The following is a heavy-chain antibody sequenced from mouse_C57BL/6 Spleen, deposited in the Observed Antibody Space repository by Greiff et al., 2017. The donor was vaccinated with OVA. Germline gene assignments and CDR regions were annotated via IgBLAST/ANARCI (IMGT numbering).Heavy chain of an antibody. D-gene: IGHD4-1*01. CDR3: ARKGDWDAMDY. J-gene: IGHJ4*01. CDR1: GFSLTSYG. CDR2: TWSGGSA. V-gene: IGHV2-2*01. Sequence: VKLMESGPGLVQPSQSLSITCTVSGFSLTSYGVHWVRLSPGTGLEWLGVTWSGGSADYNAAFISRLSISKDNSKSQVFVKMNSLQADDTAIYYCARKGDWDAMDYWGQGTSVTVSS.